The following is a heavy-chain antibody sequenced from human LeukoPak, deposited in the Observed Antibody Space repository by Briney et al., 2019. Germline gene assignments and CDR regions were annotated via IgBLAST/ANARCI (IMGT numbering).Heavy chain of an antibody. V-gene: IGHV1-69*13. D-gene: IGHD3-3*01. Sequence: GASVKVSCKASGGTFSSYAISWVRQAPGQGLEWMGGIIPIFGTANYAQKFQGRVTITADESTSTAYMELSSLRAEDTAVYYCAKGLRGPFYDFWSGYYDGDFDYWGQGTLVTVSS. CDR3: AKGLRGPFYDFWSGYYDGDFDY. J-gene: IGHJ4*02. CDR1: GGTFSSYA. CDR2: IIPIFGTA.